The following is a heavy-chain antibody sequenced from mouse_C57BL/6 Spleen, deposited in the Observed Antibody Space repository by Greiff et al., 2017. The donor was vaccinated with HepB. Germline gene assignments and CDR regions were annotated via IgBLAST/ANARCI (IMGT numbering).Heavy chain of an antibody. D-gene: IGHD2-3*01. V-gene: IGHV1-55*01. CDR2: IYPGSGST. CDR3: ARLYDGYYNAMDY. J-gene: IGHJ4*01. CDR1: GYTFTSYW. Sequence: QVQLQQSGAELVKPGASVKMSCKASGYTFTSYWITWVKQRPGQGLEWIGDIYPGSGSTNYNEKFKSKATLTVDTSSSTAYMQLSSLTSEDSAVYYCARLYDGYYNAMDYWGQGTSVTVSS.